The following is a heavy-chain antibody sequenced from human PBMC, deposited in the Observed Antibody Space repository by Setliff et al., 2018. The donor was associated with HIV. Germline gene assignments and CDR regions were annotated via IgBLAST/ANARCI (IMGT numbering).Heavy chain of an antibody. V-gene: IGHV3-11*01. D-gene: IGHD6-6*01. CDR2: ISGSSNTI. CDR3: ARGGGGARRVIGS. J-gene: IGHJ4*02. CDR1: GISFNDYY. Sequence: GGSLRLSCAASGISFNDYYMYWIRQAPGKGLEWVSCISGSSNTIHYADSVKGRFTISRDNAKKSLYLEMSSLRAEDTAVYYCARGGGGARRVIGSWGQGALVTVSS.